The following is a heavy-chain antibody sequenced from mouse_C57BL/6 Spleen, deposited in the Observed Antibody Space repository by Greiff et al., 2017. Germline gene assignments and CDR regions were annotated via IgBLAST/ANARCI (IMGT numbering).Heavy chain of an antibody. D-gene: IGHD2-4*01. CDR3: ARGNYDRVFDY. Sequence: EVKLMESEGGLVQPGSSMKLSCTASGFTFSDYYMAWVRQVPEKGLEWVANINYDGSSTYYLDSLKSRFIISRDNAKNILYLQMSSLKSEDTATYYCARGNYDRVFDYWGQGTTLTVSS. V-gene: IGHV5-16*01. J-gene: IGHJ2*01. CDR2: INYDGSST. CDR1: GFTFSDYY.